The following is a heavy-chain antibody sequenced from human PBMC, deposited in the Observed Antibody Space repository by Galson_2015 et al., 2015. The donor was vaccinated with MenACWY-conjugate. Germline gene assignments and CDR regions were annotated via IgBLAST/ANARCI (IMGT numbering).Heavy chain of an antibody. D-gene: IGHD1-26*01. CDR3: ASPSLGATTLDAFDI. CDR2: IYYSGST. J-gene: IGHJ3*02. Sequence: ETLSLACTVSGGSISSSSYYWGWIRQPPGKGLEWIGSIYYSGSTYYNPSLKSRVTISVDTSKNQFSLKLSSVTAADTAVYYCASPSLGATTLDAFDIWGQGTMVTVSS. CDR1: GGSISSSSYY. V-gene: IGHV4-39*01.